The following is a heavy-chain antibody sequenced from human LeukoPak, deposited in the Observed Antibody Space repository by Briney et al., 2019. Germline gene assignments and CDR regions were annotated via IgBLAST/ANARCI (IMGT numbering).Heavy chain of an antibody. V-gene: IGHV4-34*01. Sequence: SETLSLTCAVYGGSLSGYYWSWIRQPTGKGLEWIGEINHSGSTNYNPSLKSRVTISVDTSNTQFSLKLSSVTAADTAVYYCARGGVYRLVRGASYYFDYWGQGTLVTVSS. CDR1: GGSLSGYY. J-gene: IGHJ4*02. CDR3: ARGGVYRLVRGASYYFDY. CDR2: INHSGST. D-gene: IGHD3-10*01.